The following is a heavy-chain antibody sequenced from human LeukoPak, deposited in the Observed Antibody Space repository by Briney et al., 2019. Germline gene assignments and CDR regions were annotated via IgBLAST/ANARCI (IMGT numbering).Heavy chain of an antibody. D-gene: IGHD3-10*01. J-gene: IGHJ5*02. CDR2: INHSGST. Sequence: SETLSLTCAVYGGSFRGYYWSWIRQPPGKGREWIGEINHSGSTNYKPSLKRRVTISVETSKKQFSLKLSSVTAADTAVYYCARGLVGSGSRTNWFDPWGQGTLVTVSS. CDR3: ARGLVGSGSRTNWFDP. V-gene: IGHV4-34*01. CDR1: GGSFRGYY.